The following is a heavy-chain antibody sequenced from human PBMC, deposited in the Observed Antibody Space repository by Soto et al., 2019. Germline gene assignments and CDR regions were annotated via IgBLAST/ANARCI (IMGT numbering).Heavy chain of an antibody. CDR2: IIPMYGSR. Sequence: QVQLVQSGAEVKKPGSSVRVSCKASGGTFSTHAISWVRQAPGRGPEWMGGIIPMYGSRKYAPNFQGRVTMIADASTNTASMELSSLRSEDTAVYYCARDPYVGYSVRIGYYGLDVWGQGTTVTVSS. J-gene: IGHJ6*02. CDR1: GGTFSTHA. D-gene: IGHD2-21*01. CDR3: ARDPYVGYSVRIGYYGLDV. V-gene: IGHV1-69*01.